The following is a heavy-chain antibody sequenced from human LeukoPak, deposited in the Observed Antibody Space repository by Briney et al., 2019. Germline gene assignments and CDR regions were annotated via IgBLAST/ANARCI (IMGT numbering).Heavy chain of an antibody. CDR1: GGSFSGYY. CDR3: ASWRGSYFDY. J-gene: IGHJ4*02. D-gene: IGHD3-3*01. Sequence: SETLSLTCAVYGGSFSGYYWSLIRQPPGKGLEWIGEINHSGSTNYNPSLKSRVTISVDTSKNQFSLKLSSVTAADTAVYYCASWRGSYFDYWGQGTLVTVSS. V-gene: IGHV4-34*01. CDR2: INHSGST.